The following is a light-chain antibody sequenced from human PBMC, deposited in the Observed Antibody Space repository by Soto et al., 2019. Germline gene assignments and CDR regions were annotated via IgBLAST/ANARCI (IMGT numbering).Light chain of an antibody. J-gene: IGKJ1*01. CDR2: AAS. CDR3: QQYGSLVTWT. CDR1: QSVTSNY. V-gene: IGKV3-20*01. Sequence: EVVLTQSPGTVSLSPGERATLSCRASQSVTSNYLAWYQQKPGQAPRLLIYAASSRATGIPDRFSGSGSGIDFTLSISRLEPEDFAVYYCQQYGSLVTWTFGQGTKVEIK.